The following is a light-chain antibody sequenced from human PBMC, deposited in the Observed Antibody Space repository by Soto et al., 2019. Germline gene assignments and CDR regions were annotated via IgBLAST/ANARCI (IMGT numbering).Light chain of an antibody. CDR3: QQSYSRPRT. Sequence: DIQMTQSPSSLSASVGDRVTITCRASQSISSYLNWYQQKPGKAPNLLIYTASRLDSGGPSRFSGRGSGTDFTLTISSLQPEDFATYFCQQSYSRPRTFGQGTKVEIQ. CDR2: TAS. V-gene: IGKV1-39*01. J-gene: IGKJ1*01. CDR1: QSISSY.